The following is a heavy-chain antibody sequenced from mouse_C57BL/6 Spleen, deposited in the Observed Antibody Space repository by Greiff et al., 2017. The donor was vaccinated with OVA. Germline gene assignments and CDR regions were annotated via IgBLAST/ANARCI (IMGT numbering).Heavy chain of an antibody. D-gene: IGHD4-1*01. J-gene: IGHJ1*03. V-gene: IGHV3-6*01. Sequence: EVKLVESGPGLVKPSQSLSLTCSVTGYSITSGYYWNWIRQFPGNKLEWMGYISYDGSNNYNPSLKNRISITRDTSKNQFFLKLNSVTTEDTATYYCARDYWDGYFDVWGTGTTVTVSS. CDR3: ARDYWDGYFDV. CDR2: ISYDGSN. CDR1: GYSITSGYY.